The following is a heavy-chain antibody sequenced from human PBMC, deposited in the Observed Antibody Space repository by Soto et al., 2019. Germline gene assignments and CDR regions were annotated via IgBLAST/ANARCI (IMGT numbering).Heavy chain of an antibody. CDR2: INPKFGDT. D-gene: IGHD3-10*01. V-gene: IGHV1-2*02. CDR1: GYTFTSYY. J-gene: IGHJ6*02. CDR3: ARNIDYYYGPGSGNGHGF. Sequence: QVQLVQSGAEMKEPGDSVRVSCEASGYTFTSYYIHWVRQAPGQGLEWMGWINPKFGDTTYAQDFQGRVSMTRDMSISKVYMELSRLTADATAIYYCARNIDYYYGPGSGNGHGFWGQGTTVTVFS.